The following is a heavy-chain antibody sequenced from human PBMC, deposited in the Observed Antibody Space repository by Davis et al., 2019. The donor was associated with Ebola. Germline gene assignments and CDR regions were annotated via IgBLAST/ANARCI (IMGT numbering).Heavy chain of an antibody. D-gene: IGHD1-1*01. CDR3: VRESWVHWNDLDY. CDR2: SSPYSGNF. J-gene: IGHJ4*02. CDR1: GYTFSMYG. Sequence: AASVKVSCNASGYTFSMYGMSWVRQAPGQGLEWMGWSSPYSGNFSYDEKVQDRVTMTTDTSTKVAYMELRSLRIDDTAVYYCVRESWVHWNDLDYWGQGTLVIVSS. V-gene: IGHV1-18*04.